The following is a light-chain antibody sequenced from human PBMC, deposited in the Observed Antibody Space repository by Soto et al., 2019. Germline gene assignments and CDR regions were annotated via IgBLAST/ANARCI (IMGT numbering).Light chain of an antibody. CDR2: WAS. CDR1: QSVLYSSNNKNC. CDR3: QQYSTVPVT. Sequence: DIVMTQSPDSLAVSLGERATINCKSSQSVLYSSNNKNCLAWYQQKPGQPPNLLIFWASTRESGVPDRFSGSGSGTDFTLTISSLQAEDVAVYYCQQYSTVPVTSGGGTKVEI. V-gene: IGKV4-1*01. J-gene: IGKJ4*01.